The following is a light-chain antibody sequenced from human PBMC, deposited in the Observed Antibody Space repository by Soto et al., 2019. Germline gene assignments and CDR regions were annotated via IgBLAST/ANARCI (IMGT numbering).Light chain of an antibody. V-gene: IGKV3-15*01. CDR2: GAS. Sequence: EIVMTQSPATLSVSPGERATLSCRASQSVSSNLAWYQQKPGQAPRLLIYGASTRATGIPARFSGSGSGTESTLTISSLQSEDFAVYYCQQYNNWPLLLTFGGGTKVEIK. CDR3: QQYNNWPLLLT. CDR1: QSVSSN. J-gene: IGKJ4*01.